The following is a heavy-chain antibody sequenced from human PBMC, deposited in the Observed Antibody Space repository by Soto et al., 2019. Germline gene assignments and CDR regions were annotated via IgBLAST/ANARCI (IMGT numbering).Heavy chain of an antibody. V-gene: IGHV3-48*01. J-gene: IGHJ4*02. D-gene: IGHD2-2*01. Sequence: EVQLVESGGGLVQPGGSLRLSCAASGFTFSSYSMNWVRQAAGKGLEWVSYISSSSSTIYYADSVKGRFTISRDNAKNSLYLQMNSLRAEDTAVYYCARDPGYQLRSRYFDYWGQGTLVTVSS. CDR1: GFTFSSYS. CDR2: ISSSSSTI. CDR3: ARDPGYQLRSRYFDY.